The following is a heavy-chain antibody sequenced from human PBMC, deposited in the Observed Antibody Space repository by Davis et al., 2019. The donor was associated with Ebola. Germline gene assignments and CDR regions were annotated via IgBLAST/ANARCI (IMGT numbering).Heavy chain of an antibody. Sequence: SVTVSCKASGGTFRNHAISWVRRAPGQGLEWMGKIIPLFGTAKYAQKFQGRVTIIRDESTSTVYMEVSSLRSEDTAVYYCARVDVEMNGSGTYRFDDWGQGTLVTVSS. CDR1: GGTFRNHA. V-gene: IGHV1-69*05. J-gene: IGHJ4*02. D-gene: IGHD3-10*01. CDR3: ARVDVEMNGSGTYRFDD. CDR2: IIPLFGTA.